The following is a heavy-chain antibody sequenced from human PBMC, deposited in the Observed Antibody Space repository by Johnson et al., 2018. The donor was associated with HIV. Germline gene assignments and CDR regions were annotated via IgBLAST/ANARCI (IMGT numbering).Heavy chain of an antibody. CDR1: GFTVSSNY. D-gene: IGHD3-9*01. Sequence: VQLVESGGGLIQPGGSLRLSCAASGFTVSSNYMSWVRQAPGKGLEWVSVIYSGGSTYYADSVKGRFTISRDNSKNTRYLQMNSLRAEDTAVYYCARAPSRLRYFDWTYDAFDIWGQGTMVTVSS. V-gene: IGHV3-53*01. CDR3: ARAPSRLRYFDWTYDAFDI. J-gene: IGHJ3*02. CDR2: IYSGGST.